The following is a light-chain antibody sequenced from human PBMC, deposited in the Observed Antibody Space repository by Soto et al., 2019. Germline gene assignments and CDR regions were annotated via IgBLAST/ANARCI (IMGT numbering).Light chain of an antibody. CDR2: DVT. CDR1: SSDVGTYNY. V-gene: IGLV2-14*03. Sequence: QSALTQPASVSGSPGQSITISCTGTSSDVGTYNYVSWSQQHPGKAPKVMIYDVTNRPSGVSDRLSGSRSGNTASLTISGLQAEDETDYYCSSQTGVFGGGTKVTVL. J-gene: IGLJ3*02. CDR3: SSQTGV.